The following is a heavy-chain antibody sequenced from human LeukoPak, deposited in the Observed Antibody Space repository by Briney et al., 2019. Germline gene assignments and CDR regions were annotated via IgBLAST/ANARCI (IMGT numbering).Heavy chain of an antibody. D-gene: IGHD2-2*02. CDR1: GGSISSSSYY. V-gene: IGHV4-39*01. J-gene: IGHJ5*02. CDR3: ARRSGKYQLLYPGNNWFDP. Sequence: SSETLSLTCTVSGGSISSSSYYWGWIRQPPGKGLEWIGSTYYSGSTYYNPSLKSRVTISVDTSKNQFSLKLSSVTAADTAVYYCARRSGKYQLLYPGNNWFDPWGQGTLVTVSS. CDR2: TYYSGST.